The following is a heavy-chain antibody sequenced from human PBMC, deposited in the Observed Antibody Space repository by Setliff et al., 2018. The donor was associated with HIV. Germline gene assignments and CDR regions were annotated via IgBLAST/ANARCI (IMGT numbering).Heavy chain of an antibody. D-gene: IGHD3-22*01. V-gene: IGHV1-18*01. CDR1: GYTFTSYG. CDR3: ASLGDEYYDSSGYPDAFDI. J-gene: IGHJ3*02. CDR2: ISAYNGNT. Sequence: ASVQVSCKASGYTFTSYGISWVRQAPGQGLEWMGWISAYNGNTNYAQKLQGRVTMTTDTSTSTAYMELRSLRSDDTAVYYCASLGDEYYDSSGYPDAFDIWGQGTMVTVSS.